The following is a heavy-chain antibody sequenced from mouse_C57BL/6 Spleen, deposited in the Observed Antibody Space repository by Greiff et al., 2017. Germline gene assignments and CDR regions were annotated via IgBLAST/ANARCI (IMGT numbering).Heavy chain of an antibody. CDR1: GYTFTSSW. J-gene: IGHJ4*01. CDR2: IHPTSGST. Sequence: QVQLQQPGAELVKPGASVKLSCKASGYTFTSSWMHWVKQRPGPGLEWIGMIHPTSGSTNYNEKFKIKATLTVDKSSSTAYMQLSSLTSEDSSVYYCARSRAMDYWGQGTSVTVSS. V-gene: IGHV1-64*01. D-gene: IGHD3-3*01. CDR3: ARSRAMDY.